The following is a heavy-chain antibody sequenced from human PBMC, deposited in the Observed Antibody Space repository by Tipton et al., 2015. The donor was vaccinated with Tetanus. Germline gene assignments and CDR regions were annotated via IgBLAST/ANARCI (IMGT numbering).Heavy chain of an antibody. CDR2: INPSGGST. Sequence: QSGPEVKKPGASVKVSCKASGYTFTSYYMHWVRQAPGQGLEWMGIINPSGGSTSYAQKFQGRVTMTRDTSTSTVYMELSSLRSEDTAVYYCARDLGLRFFFLAFDIWGQGTMVTVSS. V-gene: IGHV1-46*01. D-gene: IGHD3-3*01. J-gene: IGHJ3*02. CDR1: GYTFTSYY. CDR3: ARDLGLRFFFLAFDI.